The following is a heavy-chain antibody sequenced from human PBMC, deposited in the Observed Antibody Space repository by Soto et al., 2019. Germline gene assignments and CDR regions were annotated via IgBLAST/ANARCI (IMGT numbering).Heavy chain of an antibody. D-gene: IGHD6-13*01. Sequence: GGSLRLSCAASGFTFSSYAMHWVRQAPGKGLEWVAVISYDGSNKYYADSVKGRFTISRDNSKNTLYLQMNSLRVEDTALYYCARGDAPSGYSSSWYFDYWGQGTLVTVSS. CDR3: ARGDAPSGYSSSWYFDY. J-gene: IGHJ4*02. CDR1: GFTFSSYA. CDR2: ISYDGSNK. V-gene: IGHV3-30-3*01.